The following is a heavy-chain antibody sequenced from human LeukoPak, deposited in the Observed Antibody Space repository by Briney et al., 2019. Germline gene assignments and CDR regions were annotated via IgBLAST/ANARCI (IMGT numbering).Heavy chain of an antibody. J-gene: IGHJ3*02. D-gene: IGHD3-22*01. Sequence: PSETLSLTCTVSGGSISSYYWSWIRQPAGKGLEWIGRIYTSRSTNYNPSLKSRVTMSVDTSKNQFSLKLSSVTAADTAVYYCARATPHYYDSSGYYRAFDICGQGTMVTVSS. CDR1: GGSISSYY. V-gene: IGHV4-4*07. CDR2: IYTSRST. CDR3: ARATPHYYDSSGYYRAFDI.